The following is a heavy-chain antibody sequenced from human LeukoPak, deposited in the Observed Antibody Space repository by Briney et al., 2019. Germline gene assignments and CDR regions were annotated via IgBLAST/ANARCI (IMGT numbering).Heavy chain of an antibody. Sequence: GGSLRLSCAASGFTFSSYGMHWVREAPGKGLEWVAVISYDGSNKYYADSVKGRFTISRDNSKNTLYLQMNSLRAEDTAVYYCAREVAVAFNDWGQGTLVTVSS. CDR2: ISYDGSNK. D-gene: IGHD6-19*01. V-gene: IGHV3-30*03. CDR3: AREVAVAFND. J-gene: IGHJ4*02. CDR1: GFTFSSYG.